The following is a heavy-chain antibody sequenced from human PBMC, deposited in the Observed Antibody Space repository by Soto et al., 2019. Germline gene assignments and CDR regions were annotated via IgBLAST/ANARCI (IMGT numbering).Heavy chain of an antibody. CDR3: ARLYCSSTSCYDDDAFDI. CDR1: GFTFSMYW. CDR2: ISDDGTTT. J-gene: IGHJ3*02. V-gene: IGHV3-74*01. Sequence: PGGSLRLSCVVSGFTFSMYWMHWVRQVPGQSPFWVSRISDDGTTTNYADSVRGRFTISRDNSKNTLYLQMNSLRAEDTAVYYCARLYCSSTSCYDDDAFDIWGQGTMVTVSS. D-gene: IGHD2-2*01.